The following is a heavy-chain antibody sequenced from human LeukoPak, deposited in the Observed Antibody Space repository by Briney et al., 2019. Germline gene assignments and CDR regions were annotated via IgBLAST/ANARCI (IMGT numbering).Heavy chain of an antibody. Sequence: SETLSLTCTVSGGSISSSSYYWGWIRQPPGKGLEWIGSIYYSGSTYYNPSLKSRVTMSVDTSKNQFSLSLDSVTAADTAVYYCAREVNFYDRYFDYWGQGIPVTVSS. V-gene: IGHV4-39*07. J-gene: IGHJ4*02. CDR3: AREVNFYDRYFDY. CDR2: IYYSGST. D-gene: IGHD3-22*01. CDR1: GGSISSSSYY.